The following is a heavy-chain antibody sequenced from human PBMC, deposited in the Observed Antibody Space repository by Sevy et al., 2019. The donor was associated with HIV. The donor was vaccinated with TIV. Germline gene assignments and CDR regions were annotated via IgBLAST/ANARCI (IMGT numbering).Heavy chain of an antibody. CDR3: AKDLRLGYSSSWSDY. J-gene: IGHJ4*02. Sequence: GGSLRLSCAASGFTFSSYGMHWVRQAPGKGLEWVAVISYDGSNKYYADSVKGRFTISRDNSKNTLYLQMNSLRAEDTAVHYCAKDLRLGYSSSWSDYWGQGTLVTVSS. CDR2: ISYDGSNK. CDR1: GFTFSSYG. V-gene: IGHV3-30*18. D-gene: IGHD6-13*01.